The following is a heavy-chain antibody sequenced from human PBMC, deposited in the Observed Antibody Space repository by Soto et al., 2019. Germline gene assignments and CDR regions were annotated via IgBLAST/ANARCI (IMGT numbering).Heavy chain of an antibody. CDR1: GFTFSSYA. V-gene: IGHV3-23*01. D-gene: IGHD3-22*01. CDR2: ISGSGGST. J-gene: IGHJ5*02. CDR3: ANQAPYYYDSSGYIGFDWFDP. Sequence: GSLRLSCAASGFTFSSYAMSWVRQAPGKGLEWVSAISGSGGSTYYADSVKGRFTISRDNSKNTLYLQMNSLRAEDTAVYYCANQAPYYYDSSGYIGFDWFDPWGQGTLVTVSS.